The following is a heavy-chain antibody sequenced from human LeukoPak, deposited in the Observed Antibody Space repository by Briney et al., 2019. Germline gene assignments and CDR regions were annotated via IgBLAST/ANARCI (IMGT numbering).Heavy chain of an antibody. J-gene: IGHJ6*03. CDR1: GGSISSYY. V-gene: IGHV4-59*01. CDR3: ARTTEGGYTYGYFYYYYMDV. CDR2: IYYSGST. D-gene: IGHD5-18*01. Sequence: SETLSLTCTVSGGSISSYYWSWIRLPPGKGLEWIAYIYYSGSTNYNPSLKSRVTISVDTSKNQFSLKLRSVTAADTAVYYCARTTEGGYTYGYFYYYYMDVWGKGTTVTISS.